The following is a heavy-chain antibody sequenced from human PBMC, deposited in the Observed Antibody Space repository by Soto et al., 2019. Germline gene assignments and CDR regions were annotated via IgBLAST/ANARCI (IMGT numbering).Heavy chain of an antibody. Sequence: GASVKVSCKASGGTFSSYAISWVRQAPGQGLEWMGGIIPIFGTANYAQKFQGRVTITADESTSTAYMEQSSLRSEDTAAYYCASAGFCSSTSCYGFGGYVWFDYGGEGTLAPVPS. V-gene: IGHV1-69*13. D-gene: IGHD2-2*01. J-gene: IGHJ4*02. CDR2: IIPIFGTA. CDR3: ASAGFCSSTSCYGFGGYVWFDY. CDR1: GGTFSSYA.